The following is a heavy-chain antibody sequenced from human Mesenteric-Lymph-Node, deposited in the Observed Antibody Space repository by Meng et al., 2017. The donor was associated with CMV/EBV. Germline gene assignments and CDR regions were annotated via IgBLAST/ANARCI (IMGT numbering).Heavy chain of an antibody. CDR2: IYPMLGIP. CDR3: ARVEDSDDHYLDS. J-gene: IGHJ4*02. CDR1: GGTFMHYS. Sequence: KSSGGTFMHYSINWVRQAPGQVLEWMGKIYPMLGIPNSAQKFQGRVTITADKSTSTGYMELSSLRSDDTAVYYCARVEDSDDHYLDSWGQGTLVTVSS. V-gene: IGHV1-69*02. D-gene: IGHD1-1*01.